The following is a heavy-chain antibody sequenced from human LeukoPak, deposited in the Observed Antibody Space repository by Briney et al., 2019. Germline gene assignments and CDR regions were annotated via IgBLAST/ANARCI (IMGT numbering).Heavy chain of an antibody. Sequence: SETLSLTCTVSGGSISSSSYYWGWIRQPPGKGLEWIGSIYYSGSTHYNPSLKSRVTISVDTSKNQFSLKLSSVTAADTAVYYCARVQLELRGYFDYWGQGTLVTVSS. V-gene: IGHV4-39*07. D-gene: IGHD1-1*01. J-gene: IGHJ4*02. CDR3: ARVQLELRGYFDY. CDR2: IYYSGST. CDR1: GGSISSSSYY.